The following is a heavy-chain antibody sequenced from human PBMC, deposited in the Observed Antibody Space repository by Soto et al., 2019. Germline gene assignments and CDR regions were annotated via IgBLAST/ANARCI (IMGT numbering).Heavy chain of an antibody. CDR2: IYWDDDK. Sequence: QITLKESGPTLVKPTQTLTLTCTFSGFSLSTSGVGVGWIRQPPGKALEWLALIYWDDDKRYSPSLKSRLTIXKXPSKNPVVLTMTNLDPVDTATYYCAHRRPSGSYFSDWGQGTLVTVSS. D-gene: IGHD1-26*01. CDR3: AHRRPSGSYFSD. CDR1: GFSLSTSGVG. J-gene: IGHJ4*02. V-gene: IGHV2-5*02.